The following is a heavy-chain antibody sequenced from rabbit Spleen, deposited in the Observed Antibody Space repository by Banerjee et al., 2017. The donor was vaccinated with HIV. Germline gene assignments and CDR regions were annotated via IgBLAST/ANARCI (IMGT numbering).Heavy chain of an antibody. Sequence: QEQLVESGGGLIQPGGSLKLSCKASGFDFSAYGVSWVRQAPGKGLEWIGYIDLVFGSTYFPAWGNGRFPIPSPNAQNTLYLQLNSLAAADTATYFCVRGASSSGYYSLWGPGTLVTVS. J-gene: IGHJ4*01. D-gene: IGHD1-1*01. CDR2: IDLVFGST. CDR3: VRGASSSGYYSL. V-gene: IGHV1S47*01. CDR1: GFDFSAYG.